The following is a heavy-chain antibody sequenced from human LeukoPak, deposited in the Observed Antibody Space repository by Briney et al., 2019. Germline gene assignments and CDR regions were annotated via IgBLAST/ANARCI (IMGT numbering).Heavy chain of an antibody. V-gene: IGHV3-23*01. D-gene: IGHD4-23*01. Sequence: PGGSLRLSCGPSGFTFSNYAMSWVRQAPGKGLEWVSAISGSGSNTYYADSVKGRFTISRDNSKDTLYLQMNSLRAEETAVYYCAKHYGSNSMADYWGQGTLVTVSS. CDR3: AKHYGSNSMADY. CDR1: GFTFSNYA. J-gene: IGHJ4*02. CDR2: ISGSGSNT.